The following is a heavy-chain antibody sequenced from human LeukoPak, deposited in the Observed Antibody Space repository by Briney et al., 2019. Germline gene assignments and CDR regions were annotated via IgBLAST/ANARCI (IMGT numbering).Heavy chain of an antibody. D-gene: IGHD4-17*01. CDR2: ISYDGSNK. V-gene: IGHV3-30-3*01. Sequence: GRSLRLSCAASGFTFSSYAMHWVRQAPGKGLEWVAVISYDGSNKYYADSVKGRFTISRDNSKNTLYLQMNSLRAEDTAVYYCARQLYGDYAFDYWGQGTLVTVSS. J-gene: IGHJ4*02. CDR1: GFTFSSYA. CDR3: ARQLYGDYAFDY.